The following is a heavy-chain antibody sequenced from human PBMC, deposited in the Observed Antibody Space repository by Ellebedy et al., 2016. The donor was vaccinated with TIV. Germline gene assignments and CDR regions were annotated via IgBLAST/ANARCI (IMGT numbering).Heavy chain of an antibody. Sequence: GESLKISCQGSGYSFSSYWIAWVRQMPGKGLEWMGVIYPGASHTKYSPSFQGQVTISADKSSSTAYLQWSSLKASDTAMYYCARQGGGSTNSDYWGQGTLVTVSS. J-gene: IGHJ4*02. CDR1: GYSFSSYW. V-gene: IGHV5-51*01. CDR3: ARQGGGSTNSDY. D-gene: IGHD3-10*01. CDR2: IYPGASHT.